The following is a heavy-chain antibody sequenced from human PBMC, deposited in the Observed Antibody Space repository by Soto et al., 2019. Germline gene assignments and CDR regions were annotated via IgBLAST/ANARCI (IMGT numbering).Heavy chain of an antibody. CDR1: GFTFSSYS. Sequence: PGGSLRLSXAASGFTFSSYSMNWVRQAPGKGLEWVSSISSSSSYVYYADSVKGRFTISRDNAKNSLYLQMNSLRAEDTAVYYCARGDGSGSYYNGYYGMDVWGQGTTVTVSS. CDR3: ARGDGSGSYYNGYYGMDV. V-gene: IGHV3-21*01. D-gene: IGHD3-10*01. J-gene: IGHJ6*02. CDR2: ISSSSSYV.